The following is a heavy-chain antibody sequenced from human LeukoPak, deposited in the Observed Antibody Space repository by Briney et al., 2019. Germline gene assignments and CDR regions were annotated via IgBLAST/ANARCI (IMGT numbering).Heavy chain of an antibody. CDR3: ARTWTSSGWDFDY. CDR1: GFTFSSYS. J-gene: IGHJ4*02. V-gene: IGHV3-21*01. CDR2: ISSSSSYI. Sequence: GGSLRLSCAASGFTFSSYSMNWVRQAPGKGLEWVSSISSSSSYIYYADSVKGRFTISRDNAKNSLYLQMNSLRAEDTAVYYCARTWTSSGWDFDYWGQGTLVTVSS. D-gene: IGHD6-19*01.